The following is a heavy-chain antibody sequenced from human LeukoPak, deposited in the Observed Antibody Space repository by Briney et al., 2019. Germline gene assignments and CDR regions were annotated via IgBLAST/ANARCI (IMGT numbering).Heavy chain of an antibody. CDR3: ARRTALMYSSSWYYFDY. CDR1: GYSFTSYC. J-gene: IGHJ4*02. D-gene: IGHD6-13*01. Sequence: GESLKISCKGSGYSFTSYCIGWVRQMPGKGLEWMGIIYPGDSDTRYSPSFQGQVTISADKSISTAYLQWSSLKASDTAMYYCARRTALMYSSSWYYFDYWGQGTLVTVSS. CDR2: IYPGDSDT. V-gene: IGHV5-51*01.